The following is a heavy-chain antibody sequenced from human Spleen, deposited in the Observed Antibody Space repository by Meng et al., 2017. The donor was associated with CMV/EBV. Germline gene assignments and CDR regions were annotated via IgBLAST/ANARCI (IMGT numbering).Heavy chain of an antibody. Sequence: GGSLRLSCAASGFSVSSDYMSWVRQAPGKGPEWVSVMYGDGSTYYVDSVKGRFTISRDNAKNSLYLQMNSLRAEDTAVYYCASLYYDFWSGYSPLDYWGQGTLVTVSS. J-gene: IGHJ4*02. D-gene: IGHD3-3*01. CDR2: MYGDGST. CDR3: ASLYYDFWSGYSPLDY. V-gene: IGHV3-53*01. CDR1: GFSVSSDY.